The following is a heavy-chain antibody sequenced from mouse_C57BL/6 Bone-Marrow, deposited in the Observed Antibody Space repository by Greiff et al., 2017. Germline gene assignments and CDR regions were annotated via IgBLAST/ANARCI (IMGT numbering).Heavy chain of an antibody. J-gene: IGHJ4*01. Sequence: QVQLQQPGAELVMPGASVKLSCKASGYTFTSYWMHWVKPRPGQGLEWIGEIDPSDSYTNYNQKFKGKSTLTVDKSSSTAYMQLSSLTSEDSAVYYCARRRGYGSRENAMDYWGQGTSVTVSS. CDR3: ARRRGYGSRENAMDY. CDR1: GYTFTSYW. V-gene: IGHV1-69*01. CDR2: IDPSDSYT. D-gene: IGHD1-1*01.